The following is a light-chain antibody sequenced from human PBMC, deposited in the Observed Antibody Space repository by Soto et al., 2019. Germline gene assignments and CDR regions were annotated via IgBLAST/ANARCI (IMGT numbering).Light chain of an antibody. CDR3: TSPTPGSLYV. CDR2: MVS. V-gene: IGLV2-14*01. J-gene: IGLJ1*01. CDR1: SSDVGNYNY. Sequence: QSALTQPASVSGSPGQSITISCTGTSSDVGNYNYVSWYQQYPDRVPKLLIYMVSNRPSGVSNRFSGSKSGNTASLTISGLQAEDEADYFCTSPTPGSLYVFGTGTKLTVL.